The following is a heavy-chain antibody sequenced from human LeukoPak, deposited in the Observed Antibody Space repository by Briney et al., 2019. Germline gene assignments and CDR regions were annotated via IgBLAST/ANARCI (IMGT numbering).Heavy chain of an antibody. Sequence: GGSLRLSCAASGFTFSSYGMSWVRQAPGKGLEWVSAISGSGGSTYYADSVKGRFTISRDNSKNTLYLQMNSLRAEDTAVYYCAKDSSGYVYYFDYWGQGTLVTVSS. CDR3: AKDSSGYVYYFDY. V-gene: IGHV3-23*01. CDR1: GFTFSSYG. D-gene: IGHD3-22*01. CDR2: ISGSGGST. J-gene: IGHJ4*02.